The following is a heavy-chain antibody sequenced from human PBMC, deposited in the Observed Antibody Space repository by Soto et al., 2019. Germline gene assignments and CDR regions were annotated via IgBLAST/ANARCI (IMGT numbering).Heavy chain of an antibody. D-gene: IGHD4-4*01. CDR3: ARGGDYSGVDY. J-gene: IGHJ4*02. Sequence: QVQLVQSGAEVKKPGSSVKVSCKASGVTFSSYAISWVRQAPGQGLEWMGGIIRSFGTANYAQKFQGRVTITADESTSTAYMELSSLRSEDTAVYYCARGGDYSGVDYWGQGTLVTVSS. V-gene: IGHV1-69*01. CDR2: IIRSFGTA. CDR1: GVTFSSYA.